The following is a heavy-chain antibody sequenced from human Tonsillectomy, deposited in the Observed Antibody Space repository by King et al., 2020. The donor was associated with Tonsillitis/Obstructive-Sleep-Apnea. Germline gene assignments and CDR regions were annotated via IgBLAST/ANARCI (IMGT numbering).Heavy chain of an antibody. J-gene: IGHJ4*02. CDR1: GGSISSYY. D-gene: IGHD1-14*01. CDR2: IYYSGST. CDR3: ARGGVGRGTYYFDY. Sequence: VQLQESGPGLVKPSETLSLTCTVSGGSISSYYWSWIRQPPGKGLEWIGYIYYSGSTNYNPSLKSRVTISVDTSKNQFSLKLSSVTAADTAVYYCARGGVGRGTYYFDYWGQGTLVTVSS. V-gene: IGHV4-59*01.